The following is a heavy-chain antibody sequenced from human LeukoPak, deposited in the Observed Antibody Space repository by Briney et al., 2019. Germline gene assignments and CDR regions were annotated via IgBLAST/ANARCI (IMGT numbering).Heavy chain of an antibody. CDR1: GFTFNNYA. CDR2: ISTSGGST. J-gene: IGHJ4*02. Sequence: GGSLRLSCAASGFTFNNYAMSWVRQAAGQGLEWVSGISTSGGSTYYADSVKGRFTISRDNSKNTLYLQMNSLRAEDTAIYYCAKLKNVAVAGTRGYFDYWGQGTLVTVSS. D-gene: IGHD6-19*01. CDR3: AKLKNVAVAGTRGYFDY. V-gene: IGHV3-23*01.